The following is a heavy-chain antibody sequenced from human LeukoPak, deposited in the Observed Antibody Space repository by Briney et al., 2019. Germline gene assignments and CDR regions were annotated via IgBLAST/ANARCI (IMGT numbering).Heavy chain of an antibody. CDR2: INPNSGGT. CDR1: GYTFTGYY. Sequence: ASVKVSCKASGYTFTGYYMHWVRQAPGQGLEWMGWINPNSGGTNYAQKFQGRVTMTRDTSISTAYMELSRLRSDDTAVYYCALQYSSSWYAYFDYWGQGILVTVSS. CDR3: ALQYSSSWYAYFDY. V-gene: IGHV1-2*02. D-gene: IGHD6-13*01. J-gene: IGHJ4*02.